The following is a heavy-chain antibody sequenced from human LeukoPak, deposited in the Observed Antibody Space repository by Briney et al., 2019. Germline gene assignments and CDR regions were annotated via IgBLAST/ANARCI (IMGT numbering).Heavy chain of an antibody. CDR1: GGSINTYY. CDR2: IYYTGST. V-gene: IGHV4-59*08. CDR3: ARHSGSYDSRAYFNY. J-gene: IGHJ4*02. D-gene: IGHD3-22*01. Sequence: PSETLSLTYTVSGGSINTYYWSWIRQPPGKGLEWIGFIYYTGSTNYNPSLKSRVTVSVDTSKNQFSLKLSSVTAADTAVYYCARHSGSYDSRAYFNYWGQGTLVTVSS.